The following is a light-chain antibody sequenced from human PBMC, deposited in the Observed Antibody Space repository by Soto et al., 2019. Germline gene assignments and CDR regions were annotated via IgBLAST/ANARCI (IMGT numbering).Light chain of an antibody. V-gene: IGKV1-9*01. CDR1: QGISSY. CDR2: AAS. CDR3: QQFNSYPST. J-gene: IGKJ2*01. Sequence: DIQLTQSPSFLSASVGDRVTITCRAGQGISSYLAWYQQKPGRAPKLLIYAASTLQSGVPSRFSGSGSGTEFTLKIGILQPVDFATYYCQQFNSYPSTFGQGTKLDIK.